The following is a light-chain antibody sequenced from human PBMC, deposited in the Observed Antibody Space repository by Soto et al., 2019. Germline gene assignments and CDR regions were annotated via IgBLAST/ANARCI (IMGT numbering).Light chain of an antibody. J-gene: IGKJ1*01. CDR1: QTISSW. CDR3: LQYNSYSDA. Sequence: DIQMTQSPSTLSGSVGDSVTITCRASQTISSWLAWYQQKPGKAPKLLIYKASTLKSGVPSRFSGSGSGTEFTLTISSPQPDDFATYYCLQYNSYSDAFGQGTKVELK. V-gene: IGKV1-5*03. CDR2: KAS.